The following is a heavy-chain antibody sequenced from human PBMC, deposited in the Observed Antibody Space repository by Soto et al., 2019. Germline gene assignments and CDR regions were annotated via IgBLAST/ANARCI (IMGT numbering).Heavy chain of an antibody. CDR2: ISAYNGNT. Sequence: ASVKVSCKASGYTFTSYGISWVRQAPGQGLEWMGWISAYNGNTNYAQKLQGRVTMTTDTSTSTAYMELRSLRSDDTAEYYCARDKVYCSGGSCPRPQYYRMDVWGQGNTVTVSS. CDR1: GYTFTSYG. CDR3: ARDKVYCSGGSCPRPQYYRMDV. V-gene: IGHV1-18*01. J-gene: IGHJ6*02. D-gene: IGHD2-15*01.